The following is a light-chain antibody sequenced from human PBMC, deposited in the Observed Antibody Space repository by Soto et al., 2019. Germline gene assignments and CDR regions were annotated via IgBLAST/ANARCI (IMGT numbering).Light chain of an antibody. CDR2: DVD. CDR3: QSYDSSLSAWV. J-gene: IGLJ3*02. V-gene: IGLV2-14*03. CDR1: SSDIGGYNH. Sequence: QSVLTQPTSVSGSPGQSITISCTGVSSDIGGYNHVSWYQQHPGKVPRLIIYDVDNRPLGVPDRFSGSTFGTSASLAITGLQAEDEADYYCQSYDSSLSAWVFGGGTKLTVL.